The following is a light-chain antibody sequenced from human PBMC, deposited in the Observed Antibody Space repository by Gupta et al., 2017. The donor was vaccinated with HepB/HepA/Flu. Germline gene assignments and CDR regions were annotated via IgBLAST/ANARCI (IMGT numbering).Light chain of an antibody. Sequence: DTQLTQSPSSLSASVGDRVTITCRASQGISDHLVWFQQKPGKAPKSLIYAASSLQSGVPSNFSGSGSGTDFTLTISSLQPEDSATYYCQQYYTYPITFGQGTRLEIK. CDR1: QGISDH. J-gene: IGKJ5*01. CDR3: QQYYTYPIT. V-gene: IGKV1-16*02. CDR2: AAS.